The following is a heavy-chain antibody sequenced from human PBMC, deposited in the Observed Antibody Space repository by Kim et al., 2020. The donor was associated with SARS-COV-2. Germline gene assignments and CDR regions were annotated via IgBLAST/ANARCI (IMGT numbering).Heavy chain of an antibody. CDR3: ATMAHVWCGELLFSDY. CDR2: ISGSGGST. Sequence: GGSLRLSCAASGFTFSSYGMSWVRQAPGKGLEWVSAISGSGGSTYYADSVKGRFTISRDNSKNTLYLQMNSLRAEDTAVYYCATMAHVWCGELLFSDYWGTGSLVTVSS. V-gene: IGHV3-23*01. D-gene: IGHD3-10*01. CDR1: GFTFSSYG. J-gene: IGHJ4*02.